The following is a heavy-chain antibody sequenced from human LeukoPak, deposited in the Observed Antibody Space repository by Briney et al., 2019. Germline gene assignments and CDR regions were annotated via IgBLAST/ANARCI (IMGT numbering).Heavy chain of an antibody. CDR2: INPNSGGT. Sequence: ASVEVSCKASGYTFTGYYMHWVRQAPGQGLEWMGWINPNSGGTNYAQKFQGRVTMTRDTSISTACMELSRLRSDDTAVYYCAREGKFLVAGTGAFDYWGQGTLVTVSS. CDR3: AREGKFLVAGTGAFDY. J-gene: IGHJ4*02. D-gene: IGHD6-19*01. CDR1: GYTFTGYY. V-gene: IGHV1-2*02.